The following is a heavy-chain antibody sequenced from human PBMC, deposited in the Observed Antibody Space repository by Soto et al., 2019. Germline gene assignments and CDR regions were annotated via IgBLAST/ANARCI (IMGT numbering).Heavy chain of an antibody. J-gene: IGHJ6*02. CDR2: ISYDGSNK. V-gene: IGHV3-30-3*01. CDR1: GFTFSSYA. Sequence: GGSLRLSCAASGFTFSSYAMHWVRQAPGKGLEWVAVISYDGSNKYYADSVKGRFTISRDNAKNSLYLQMNSLRAEDTAVYYCAVVPAANGHYGMDVWGQGTTVTVSS. D-gene: IGHD2-2*01. CDR3: AVVPAANGHYGMDV.